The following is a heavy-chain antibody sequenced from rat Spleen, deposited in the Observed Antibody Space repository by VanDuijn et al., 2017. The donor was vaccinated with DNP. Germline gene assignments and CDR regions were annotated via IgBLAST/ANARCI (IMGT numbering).Heavy chain of an antibody. CDR3: ARWNSGHFDY. V-gene: IGHV5-22*01. J-gene: IGHJ2*01. CDR2: IRYDGGYT. D-gene: IGHD4-3*01. CDR1: GFSFSDYY. Sequence: EVQLVESGGGSVPPGGSLKVSCAASGFSFSDYYVAWVRLAPTKGLEWVTYIRYDGGYTKYGDSVKGRFTISRDNAKNTIYLQMNSLRSEDMATYYCARWNSGHFDYWGQGVMVSVSS.